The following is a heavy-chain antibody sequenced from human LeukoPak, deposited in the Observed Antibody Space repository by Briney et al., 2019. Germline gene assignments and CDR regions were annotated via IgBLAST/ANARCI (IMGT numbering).Heavy chain of an antibody. Sequence: GGALRLSCAASVFTFSGYYMSWIRQAPGKGLEWVSYIGSSGTTIYYADSVKGRFTISRDNARNSLYLQMNSLRAEDTAVYYCARAQLTTVTLGYYFDYWGQGTLVTVSS. CDR2: IGSSGTTI. J-gene: IGHJ4*02. V-gene: IGHV3-11*04. CDR1: VFTFSGYY. CDR3: ARAQLTTVTLGYYFDY. D-gene: IGHD4-17*01.